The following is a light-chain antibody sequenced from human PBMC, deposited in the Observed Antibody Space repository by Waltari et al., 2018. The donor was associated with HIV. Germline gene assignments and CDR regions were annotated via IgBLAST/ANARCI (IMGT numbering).Light chain of an antibody. CDR3: VAWDDSLSGRV. V-gene: IGLV1-47*01. CDR2: GSN. J-gene: IGLJ3*02. Sequence: QSVLTQSPSASGTPGQRVTISCSGSSSNIGSNYVYWYQQLPGTAPKLLIYGSNQRPPGFHDRFSGSKSGTSASLAISGLRSEDEADYYCVAWDDSLSGRVFGGGTKLTVL. CDR1: SSNIGSNY.